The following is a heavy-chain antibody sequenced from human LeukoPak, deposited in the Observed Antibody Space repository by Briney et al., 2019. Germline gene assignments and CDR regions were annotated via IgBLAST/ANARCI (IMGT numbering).Heavy chain of an antibody. D-gene: IGHD6-19*01. Sequence: PSETLSLTCTVSGGSISSYYWSWIRQPPGKGLEWIGYIYYSGSTNYNPSLKSRVTISVDASKNQFSLKLSSVTAADTAVYYCARVYSTGWYVDYWGQGTLVTVSS. V-gene: IGHV4-59*08. J-gene: IGHJ4*02. CDR3: ARVYSTGWYVDY. CDR2: IYYSGST. CDR1: GGSISSYY.